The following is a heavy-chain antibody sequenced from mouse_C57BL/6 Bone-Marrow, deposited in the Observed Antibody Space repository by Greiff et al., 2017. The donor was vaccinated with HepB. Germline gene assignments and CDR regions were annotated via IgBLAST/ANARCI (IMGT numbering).Heavy chain of an antibody. V-gene: IGHV1-52*01. J-gene: IGHJ2*01. Sequence: QVQLKQPGAELVRPGSSVKLSCKASGYTFTSYWMHWVKQRPIQGLEWIGNIDPSDSETHYNQKFKDKATLTVDKSSSTAYMQLSSLTSEDSAVYYCARSGYYDDLYFDYWGQGTTLTVSS. CDR2: IDPSDSET. D-gene: IGHD2-13*01. CDR1: GYTFTSYW. CDR3: ARSGYYDDLYFDY.